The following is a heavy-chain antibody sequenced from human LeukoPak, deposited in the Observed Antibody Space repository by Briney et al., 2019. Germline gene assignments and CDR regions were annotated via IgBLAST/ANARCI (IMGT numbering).Heavy chain of an antibody. CDR2: IYPGDSDT. J-gene: IGHJ6*02. D-gene: IGHD6-13*01. V-gene: IGHV5-51*01. CDR3: ARQGLGSSWYLYGMDV. CDR1: GYSFTSYW. Sequence: GESLKISCKGSGYSFTSYWIGWVRQMPGKGLEWMGIIYPGDSDTRYSPSFQGQVTISADKSISTAYLQWSSLKASDTAMYYCARQGLGSSWYLYGMDVWGQGTTVTVSS.